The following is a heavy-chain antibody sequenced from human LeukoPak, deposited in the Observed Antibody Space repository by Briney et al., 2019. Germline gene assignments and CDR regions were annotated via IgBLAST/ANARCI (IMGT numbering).Heavy chain of an antibody. CDR2: IQYSGST. Sequence: SETLSLTCTVSGDSVSGISFYWSWIRQPPGKGLQYIGYIQYSGSTNYNPSLKSRVTISVDTSKNQFSLKLSSVTAADTAVYYCARDWAMVRGVSSRAFDIWGQGTMVTVSS. D-gene: IGHD3-10*01. V-gene: IGHV4-61*01. CDR3: ARDWAMVRGVSSRAFDI. J-gene: IGHJ3*02. CDR1: GDSVSGISFY.